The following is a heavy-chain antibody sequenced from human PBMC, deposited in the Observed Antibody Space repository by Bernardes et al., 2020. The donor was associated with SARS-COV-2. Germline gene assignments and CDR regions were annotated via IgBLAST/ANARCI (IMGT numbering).Heavy chain of an antibody. CDR2: INPNSGGT. CDR1: GYTFTGYY. Sequence: ASLKDSCKAYGYTFTGYYMHWVRQAPGQGLEWMGWINPNSGGTNYAQKFQGWVTMTRDTSISTAYMELSRLRSDDTAVYYCAREGREMATITFDPWGQGTLVTVSS. CDR3: AREGREMATITFDP. D-gene: IGHD5-12*01. J-gene: IGHJ5*02. V-gene: IGHV1-2*04.